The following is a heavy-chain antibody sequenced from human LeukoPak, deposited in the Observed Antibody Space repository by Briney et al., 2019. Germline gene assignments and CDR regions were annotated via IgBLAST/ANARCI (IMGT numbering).Heavy chain of an antibody. CDR1: GESFSAYY. Sequence: SETLSLTCAVYGESFSAYYLNWIRQPPGKGLEWIGSIYYSGSTYYNPSLKSRVTISVDTSKNQFSLKLSSVTAADTAVYYCARGYYCGGDCYSSRFDPWGQGTLVTVSS. D-gene: IGHD2-21*02. J-gene: IGHJ5*02. V-gene: IGHV4-34*01. CDR2: IYYSGST. CDR3: ARGYYCGGDCYSSRFDP.